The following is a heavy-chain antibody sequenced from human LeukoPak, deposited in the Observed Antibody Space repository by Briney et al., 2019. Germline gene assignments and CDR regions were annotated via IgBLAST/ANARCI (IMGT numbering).Heavy chain of an antibody. Sequence: ASLKVSCKASGYTFTGYNMHWVRRAPGQGLERMGWINPNSGGTNYAQQFQGSVTMTTDTSISTAYMELSRLRSDATAVYYCLSAPIWSRNKAGYYFDYWGEGTPGTVSS. CDR3: LSAPIWSRNKAGYYFDY. CDR2: INPNSGGT. J-gene: IGHJ4*02. CDR1: GYTFTGYN. V-gene: IGHV1-2*02. D-gene: IGHD3-3*01.